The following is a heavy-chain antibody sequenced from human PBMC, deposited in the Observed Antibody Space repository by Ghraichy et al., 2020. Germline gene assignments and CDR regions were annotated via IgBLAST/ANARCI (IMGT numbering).Heavy chain of an antibody. Sequence: GGSLRLSCAASGFTVSSNYMSWVRQAPGKGLEWVSVIYSGGSTYYADSVKGRFTISRDNSKNTLYLQMNSLRAEDTAVYYCARDVRDDFWSGCPHYWGQGTLVTVSS. V-gene: IGHV3-66*02. CDR2: IYSGGST. D-gene: IGHD3-3*01. J-gene: IGHJ4*02. CDR1: GFTVSSNY. CDR3: ARDVRDDFWSGCPHY.